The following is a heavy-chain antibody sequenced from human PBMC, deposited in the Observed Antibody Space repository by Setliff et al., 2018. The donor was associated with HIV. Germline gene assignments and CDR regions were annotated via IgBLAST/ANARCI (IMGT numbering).Heavy chain of an antibody. Sequence: PSETLSLTCTVSGGSISSYCWNWIRQSLGRGLEWIGFIFSSGSTKYNPSLQSRVTMSIDTSKNQFSLKLTSVTAADTAVYYCARLSGDYYYFDYWGQGTLVTVSS. J-gene: IGHJ4*02. CDR1: GGSISSYC. D-gene: IGHD2-21*02. CDR3: ARLSGDYYYFDY. V-gene: IGHV4-4*09. CDR2: IFSSGST.